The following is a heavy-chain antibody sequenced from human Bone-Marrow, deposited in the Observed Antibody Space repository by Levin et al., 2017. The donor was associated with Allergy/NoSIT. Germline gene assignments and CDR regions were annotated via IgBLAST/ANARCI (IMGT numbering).Heavy chain of an antibody. Sequence: GGSLRLSCAASGFTFSSYAMHWVRQAPGKGLEYVSAISSNGGSTYYANSVKGRFTISRDNSKNTLYLQMGSLRAEDMAVYYCARAAVAGPTDYYYYGMDVWGQGTTVTVSS. CDR3: ARAAVAGPTDYYYYGMDV. CDR1: GFTFSSYA. CDR2: ISSNGGST. J-gene: IGHJ6*02. D-gene: IGHD6-19*01. V-gene: IGHV3-64*01.